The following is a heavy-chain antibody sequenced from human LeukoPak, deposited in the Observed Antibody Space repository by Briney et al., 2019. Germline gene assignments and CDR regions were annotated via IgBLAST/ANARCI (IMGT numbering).Heavy chain of an antibody. CDR3: ARAPEGEWLPDY. CDR2: IYYSGST. V-gene: IGHV4-59*01. CDR1: GGSISSYY. J-gene: IGHJ4*02. D-gene: IGHD5-24*01. Sequence: PSETLSLTCTVSGGSISSYYWSWIRQPPGKGLEWIGYIYYSGSTNYNPSLKSRVTISVDTSKNQFSLKLSSVTAADTAVYYCARAPEGEWLPDYWGQGTLVTVSS.